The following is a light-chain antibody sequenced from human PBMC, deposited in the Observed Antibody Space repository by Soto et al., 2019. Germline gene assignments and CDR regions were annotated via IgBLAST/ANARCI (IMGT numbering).Light chain of an antibody. CDR3: QSYDSSLTTFV. V-gene: IGLV1-40*01. CDR1: SSNIGAEYD. J-gene: IGLJ1*01. Sequence: QSVLTQPPSVSGAPGQRVAISCTGSSSNIGAEYDVHWYQQLPGTAPKRLIYGDNNRPSGVPDRFSGSKSGTSASLAITGLQPEDEADYYCQSYDSSLTTFVFGTGTKVPVL. CDR2: GDN.